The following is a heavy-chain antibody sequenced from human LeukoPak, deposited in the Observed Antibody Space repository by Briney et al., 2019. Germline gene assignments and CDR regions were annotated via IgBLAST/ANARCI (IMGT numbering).Heavy chain of an antibody. V-gene: IGHV3-30*18. J-gene: IGHJ4*02. CDR1: GFTFSSYG. Sequence: GGSLRLSCAASGFTFSSYGMHWVRQAPGKGLEWVAVISYDGSNKYYADSVKGRFTFSRDNSKNTLYLQMNSLRAEDTAVYYCAKDHTTYYYDSSGYYPDYWGQGTLVTVSS. D-gene: IGHD3-22*01. CDR2: ISYDGSNK. CDR3: AKDHTTYYYDSSGYYPDY.